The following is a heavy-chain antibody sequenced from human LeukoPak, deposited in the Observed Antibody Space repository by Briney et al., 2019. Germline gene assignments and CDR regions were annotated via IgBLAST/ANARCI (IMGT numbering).Heavy chain of an antibody. V-gene: IGHV1-2*02. CDR2: INPNSGGT. CDR1: GYTFTGYY. CDR3: ARVMGPPDY. Sequence: ASVKVSCKASGYTFTGYYMHWVRQAPGQGLEWMGWINPNSGGTNYAQKFQGRVTMTTDTSTSTAYMEVRSLRSDDTAVYYCARVMGPPDYWGQGTLVTVSS. J-gene: IGHJ4*02. D-gene: IGHD2-8*01.